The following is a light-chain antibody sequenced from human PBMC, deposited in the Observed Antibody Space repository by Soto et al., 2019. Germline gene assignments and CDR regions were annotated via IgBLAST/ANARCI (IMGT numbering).Light chain of an antibody. J-gene: IGKJ5*01. CDR1: QSLSSN. Sequence: QSPATLSVSPGERAAVACRASQSLSSNLAWYQQKPGQAPRLLIYGASSRATGIPDRFSGSGSGTDFTLTISRLEPEDFAVYYCQQRSNWPPITFGQGTRLEI. V-gene: IGKV3D-20*02. CDR3: QQRSNWPPIT. CDR2: GAS.